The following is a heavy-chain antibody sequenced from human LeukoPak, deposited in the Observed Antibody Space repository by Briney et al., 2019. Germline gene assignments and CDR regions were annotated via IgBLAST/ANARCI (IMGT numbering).Heavy chain of an antibody. J-gene: IGHJ4*02. CDR3: ARDVGYCSAGICYSAPMLHY. D-gene: IGHD2-15*01. CDR1: GYTFNTYG. V-gene: IGHV1-18*01. Sequence: ASVKVSCKASGYTFNTYGITWVRQAPGQGLEWMGWISVYNGSTNYAQKLQGRVTMTTDTSTSTAYMELRSLTSDDTAVCYCARDVGYCSAGICYSAPMLHYWGQGTLVTVSS. CDR2: ISVYNGST.